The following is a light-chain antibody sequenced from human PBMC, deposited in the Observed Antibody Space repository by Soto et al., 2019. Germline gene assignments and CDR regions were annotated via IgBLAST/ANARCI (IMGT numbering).Light chain of an antibody. CDR1: QTVGSDY. CDR2: GAS. Sequence: EVVLTQSPGTLSLSPGERATLSCRASQTVGSDYLAWYQQKPGQAPWLLIYGASARATGIPGRFSGSGSGTDFTLTISRLEPEDFAVYYCQQYHGAPYTFGQGTKLEIK. CDR3: QQYHGAPYT. V-gene: IGKV3-20*01. J-gene: IGKJ2*01.